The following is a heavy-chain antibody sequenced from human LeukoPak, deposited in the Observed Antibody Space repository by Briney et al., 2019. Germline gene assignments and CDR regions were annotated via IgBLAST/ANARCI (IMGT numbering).Heavy chain of an antibody. CDR3: VRAVGPVGGYDSP. J-gene: IGHJ5*02. D-gene: IGHD5-12*01. CDR2: IYYSGST. Sequence: SETLSLTCTVSGGSISSGGYYWSWIRQHPGKGLEWIGYIYYSGSTNYNPSLKSRVTISLDTSKNQFSLKLSSVTAAVTAVYYSVRAVGPVGGYDSPWGQGTLVTVSS. CDR1: GGSISSGGYY. V-gene: IGHV4-61*08.